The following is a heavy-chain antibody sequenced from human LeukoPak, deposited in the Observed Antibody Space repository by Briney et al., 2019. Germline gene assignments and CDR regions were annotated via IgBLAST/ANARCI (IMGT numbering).Heavy chain of an antibody. Sequence: PSETLSLTCTVSGASISSYYWSWIRQPQGKGLQWIGYIHYSGSTNYNPSLKSRVTISVDTTKNQFSLKLSSVTAADTAVYYCARHDYGATRDYWGQGTLVTVSS. J-gene: IGHJ4*02. CDR1: GASISSYY. CDR2: IHYSGST. V-gene: IGHV4-59*01. CDR3: ARHDYGATRDY. D-gene: IGHD4-17*01.